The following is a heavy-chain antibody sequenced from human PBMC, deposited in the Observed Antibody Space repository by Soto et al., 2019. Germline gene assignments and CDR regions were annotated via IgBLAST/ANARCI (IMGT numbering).Heavy chain of an antibody. V-gene: IGHV1-69*02. Sequence: QVQLVQSGAEVKKPGSSVKVSCKASGGTFSSYTISWVRQAPGQGLEWMGRIIPILGIANYAQKFRGRVTITADKSTSTAYMELSSLRSEDTAVYYCARAYGESYYFDYWGQGTLVTVSS. CDR3: ARAYGESYYFDY. D-gene: IGHD4-17*01. CDR2: IIPILGIA. J-gene: IGHJ4*02. CDR1: GGTFSSYT.